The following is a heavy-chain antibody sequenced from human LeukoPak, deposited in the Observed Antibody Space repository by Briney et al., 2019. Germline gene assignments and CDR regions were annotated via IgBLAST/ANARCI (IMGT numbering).Heavy chain of an antibody. CDR2: IRYDGSNK. J-gene: IGHJ5*02. V-gene: IGHV3-30*02. CDR1: GFTFSSYG. CDR3: AKDCMVRGVIITNWFDP. D-gene: IGHD3-10*01. Sequence: PGGSLRLSCAASGFTFSSYGMHWVRQAPGKGLEWVAFIRYDGSNKYYADSVKGRFTISRDNSKNTLYLQMNSLRAEDTAVYYCAKDCMVRGVIITNWFDPWGQGTLVTVSS.